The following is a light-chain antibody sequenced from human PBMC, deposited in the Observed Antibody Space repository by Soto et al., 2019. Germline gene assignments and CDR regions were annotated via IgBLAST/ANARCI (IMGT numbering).Light chain of an antibody. CDR3: QQYGSSPLT. J-gene: IGKJ4*01. CDR2: GAS. CDR1: QSVSSSF. V-gene: IGKV3-20*01. Sequence: EIVLTQSPGTLSLSPGERATISCRASQSVSSSFLAWYQQKPGQAPRLLIYGASSRATGIPDRFSGSGSGTEFTLTISRLEPEDVAVYYCQQYGSSPLTFGGGTKVEIK.